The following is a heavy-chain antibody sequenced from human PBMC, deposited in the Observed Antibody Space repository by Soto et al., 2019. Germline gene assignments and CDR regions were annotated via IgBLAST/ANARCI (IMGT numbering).Heavy chain of an antibody. CDR3: ARRRGVDCSGGSCYSYSYYGMDV. J-gene: IGHJ6*02. CDR1: GYSFTSYW. V-gene: IGHV5-51*01. Sequence: GESLKISCKGSGYSFTSYWIGWVRQMPGKGLEWMGIIYPGDSDTRYSPSFQGQVTISADKSISPAYLQWSSLKASDTAMYYCARRRGVDCSGGSCYSYSYYGMDVWGQGTTVTVSS. D-gene: IGHD2-15*01. CDR2: IYPGDSDT.